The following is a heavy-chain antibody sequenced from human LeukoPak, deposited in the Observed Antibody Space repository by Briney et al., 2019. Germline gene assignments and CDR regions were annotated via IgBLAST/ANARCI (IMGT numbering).Heavy chain of an antibody. D-gene: IGHD6-13*01. V-gene: IGHV4-30-2*01. CDR3: ARGTGWQQPRD. Sequence: PSQTLSLTCAVSGGSISSGGYSWSWIRQPPGKGLEWIGYIYHSGSTYYNPSLKSRVTMSVDTSKNQFSLKLSSVTAADTAVYYCARGTGWQQPRDWGQGTLVTVSS. CDR1: GGSISSGGYS. CDR2: IYHSGST. J-gene: IGHJ4*02.